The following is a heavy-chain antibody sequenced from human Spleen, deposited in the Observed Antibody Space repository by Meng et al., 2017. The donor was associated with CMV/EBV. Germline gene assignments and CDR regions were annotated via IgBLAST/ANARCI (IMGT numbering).Heavy chain of an antibody. Sequence: ASVKVSCKTSGYTFKNYGIGWVRQAPGQGLEWMGWISADNGYTIYAEKLQDRVTMTTDTSTSTAQMELRSLTSDDTAVYYCARDGLVGSIVGATPGAFDIWGQGTMVTVSS. CDR2: ISADNGYT. CDR3: ARDGLVGSIVGATPGAFDI. D-gene: IGHD1-26*01. J-gene: IGHJ3*02. CDR1: GYTFKNYG. V-gene: IGHV1-18*01.